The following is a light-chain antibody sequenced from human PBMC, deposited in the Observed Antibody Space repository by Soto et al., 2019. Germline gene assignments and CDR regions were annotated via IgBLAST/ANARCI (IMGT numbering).Light chain of an antibody. J-gene: IGKJ4*01. Sequence: EIVLTQSPATLSLSPGERATLSCRASQSVSSYLGWYQQRPGQAPRLLIYDASKRATGSPARFSGSGSGTDFTLTISSLEPEDCAVYYCQQRSNWPLTFGGGSKVDIK. CDR2: DAS. CDR1: QSVSSY. CDR3: QQRSNWPLT. V-gene: IGKV3-11*01.